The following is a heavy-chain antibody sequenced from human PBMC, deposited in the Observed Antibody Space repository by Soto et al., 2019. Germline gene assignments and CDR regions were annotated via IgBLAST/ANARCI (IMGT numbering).Heavy chain of an antibody. V-gene: IGHV5-51*03. CDR2: IYPGDSDT. CDR3: ARELLLSDYYDSSGYDY. Sequence: PGESLKISGKGSGYSFTSYWIGWVRQMPGKGLEWMGIIYPGDSDTRYSPSFQGQVTISADKSISTAYLQWSSLKASDTAMYYCARELLLSDYYDSSGYDYWGQGTLVTVSS. J-gene: IGHJ4*02. D-gene: IGHD3-22*01. CDR1: GYSFTSYW.